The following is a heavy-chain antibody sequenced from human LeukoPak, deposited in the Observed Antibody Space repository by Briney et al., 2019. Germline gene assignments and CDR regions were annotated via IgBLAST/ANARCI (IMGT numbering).Heavy chain of an antibody. CDR1: GYTFTAYY. J-gene: IGHJ5*02. D-gene: IGHD3-22*01. CDR3: ASLLLPHGP. V-gene: IGHV1-2*06. Sequence: GASVKVSCKASGYTFTAYYMHWVRQAPGHGLEWTGRIKPNSGGTNYAQKFQGRVTMTRDTSISTAYMELSRLRSDDTAVYSCASLLLPHGPWGQGTLVTVSS. CDR2: IKPNSGGT.